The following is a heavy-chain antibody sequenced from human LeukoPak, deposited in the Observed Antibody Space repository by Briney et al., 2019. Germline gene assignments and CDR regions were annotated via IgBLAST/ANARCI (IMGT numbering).Heavy chain of an antibody. J-gene: IGHJ4*02. CDR3: AREDYYLDS. CDR1: GGSITAYY. CDR2: INHSRGI. V-gene: IGHV4-34*01. Sequence: SETLSLTCSVYGGSITAYYWSWIRQPPGKGLEWIGEINHSRGIKYNPSLESRVTILLDASKNEFSLNLNSVTAADTAVYYCAREDYYLDSWGQGTLVTVSS.